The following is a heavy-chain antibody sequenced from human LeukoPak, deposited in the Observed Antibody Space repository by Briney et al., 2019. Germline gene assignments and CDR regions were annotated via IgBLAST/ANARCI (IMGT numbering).Heavy chain of an antibody. V-gene: IGHV1-2*02. CDR2: INPNSGGT. D-gene: IGHD3-9*01. CDR1: GDTFTGYY. Sequence: ASVKVSCKASGDTFTGYYIHWVRQAPGQGLEWMGWINPNSGGTNYAQKFQGRVTMTRDTSISTAYMELSRLRSDDTAVYYCARGDYDILAGYYYYYYMDVWGKGTTVTVSS. CDR3: ARGDYDILAGYYYYYYMDV. J-gene: IGHJ6*03.